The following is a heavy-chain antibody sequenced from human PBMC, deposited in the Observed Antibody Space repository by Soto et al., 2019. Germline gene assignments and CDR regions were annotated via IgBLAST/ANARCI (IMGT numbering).Heavy chain of an antibody. CDR1: GGTFSSYA. J-gene: IGHJ6*02. V-gene: IGHV1-69*12. CDR2: IIPIFGTA. Sequence: QVQLVQSGAEVKKPGSSVKVSCKASGGTFSSYAISWVRQAPGQGLEWMGGIIPIFGTANYAQKFQGRVTITAGETTSTAYMELSSLRSEDTAVYYCASHLPSIVLMVYATQGGYYYYGMDVWGQGTTVTVSS. CDR3: ASHLPSIVLMVYATQGGYYYYGMDV. D-gene: IGHD2-8*01.